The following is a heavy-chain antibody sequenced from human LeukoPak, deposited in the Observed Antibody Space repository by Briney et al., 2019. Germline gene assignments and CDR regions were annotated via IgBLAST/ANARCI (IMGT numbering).Heavy chain of an antibody. J-gene: IGHJ1*01. CDR1: GFTFSSYS. Sequence: PGGSLRLSCAASGFTFSSYSMNWVRQAPGKGLEWVSYISSSSSTIYYADSVKGRFTISRDNSKNTLYLQMNSLRAEDTAVYYCAKRDIYYDSSGPTGGYFQHWGQGTLVTVSS. D-gene: IGHD3-22*01. CDR3: AKRDIYYDSSGPTGGYFQH. CDR2: ISSSSSTI. V-gene: IGHV3-48*01.